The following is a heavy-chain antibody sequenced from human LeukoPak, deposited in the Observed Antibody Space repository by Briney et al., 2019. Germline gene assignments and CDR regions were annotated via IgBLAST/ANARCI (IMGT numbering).Heavy chain of an antibody. CDR1: GYTFTSYG. D-gene: IGHD3-22*01. V-gene: IGHV1-18*01. CDR3: ARESYYDSSGYSPFDY. CDR2: ISAYNGNT. Sequence: ASVKVSCKASGYTFTSYGISWVRQAPGQGLEWMGWISAYNGNTNYAQKLQGRVTMTRDMSTSTVYMELSSLRSEDTAVYYCARESYYDSSGYSPFDYWGQGTLVTVSS. J-gene: IGHJ4*02.